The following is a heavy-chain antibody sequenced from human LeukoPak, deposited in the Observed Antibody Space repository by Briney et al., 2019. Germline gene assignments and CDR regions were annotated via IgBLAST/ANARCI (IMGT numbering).Heavy chain of an antibody. V-gene: IGHV4-59*12. J-gene: IGHJ6*03. CDR2: IYYSGST. Sequence: SETLSLTCTVSGGSISSYYWSWIRQPPGKGLEWIGYIYYSGSTNYNPSLKSRVTISVDTSKNQFSLKLSSVTAADTAVYYCARETSQKGAHYLDVWGKGTTVTISS. CDR1: GGSISSYY. D-gene: IGHD3-16*01. CDR3: ARETSQKGAHYLDV.